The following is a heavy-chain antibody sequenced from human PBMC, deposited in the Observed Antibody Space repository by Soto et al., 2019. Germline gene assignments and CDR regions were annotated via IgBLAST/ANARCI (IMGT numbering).Heavy chain of an antibody. J-gene: IGHJ4*02. CDR2: IYPGDSDT. Sequence: PGEPVKISCKGSGYSFTSYWIGWVRQMPGKGLEWMGIIYPGDSDTRYSPSFQGQVTISADKSISTAYLQWSSLKASDTAMYYCARGYEDGYNSFDYWGQGTLVTVSS. CDR3: ARGYEDGYNSFDY. V-gene: IGHV5-51*01. D-gene: IGHD5-12*01. CDR1: GYSFTSYW.